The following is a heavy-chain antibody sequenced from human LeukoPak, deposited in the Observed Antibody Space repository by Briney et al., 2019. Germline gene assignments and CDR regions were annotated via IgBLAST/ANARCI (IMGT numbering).Heavy chain of an antibody. Sequence: ASVKVSFKASGYTFSDYYMHWVRQAPGQGLEWIGWINPNSGGTNYAQKFQGRVTMTRDTSISTAYMELNWLTSDDTAVYYCARAPGSVSPWGQGTLVTVSS. V-gene: IGHV1-2*02. CDR2: INPNSGGT. D-gene: IGHD1-26*01. CDR3: ARAPGSVSP. CDR1: GYTFSDYY. J-gene: IGHJ5*02.